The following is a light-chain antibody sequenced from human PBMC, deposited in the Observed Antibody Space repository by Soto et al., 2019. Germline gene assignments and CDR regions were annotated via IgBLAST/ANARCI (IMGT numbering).Light chain of an antibody. J-gene: IGKJ4*01. V-gene: IGKV1-33*01. CDR1: QVISNY. CDR3: QQYDNLPLT. CDR2: DAS. Sequence: DIQMTQSPSSLSASVGDRVTITCQASQVISNYLNWYQQKPGKTPKLLIYDASNLETGVPSRFSGSGYGTNFTFTISSLQPEDITTFYCQQYDNLPLTFGGGTKVDIK.